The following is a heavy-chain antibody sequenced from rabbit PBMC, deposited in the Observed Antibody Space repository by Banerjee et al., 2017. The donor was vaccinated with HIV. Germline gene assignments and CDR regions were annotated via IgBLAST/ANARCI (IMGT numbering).Heavy chain of an antibody. J-gene: IGHJ6*01. D-gene: IGHD1-1*01. V-gene: IGHV1S45*01. CDR3: ARDVSSTSNYAAGMDL. CDR2: IYIGSGSA. CDR1: GFSFSSSYW. Sequence: QEQLEESGGGLVQPEGSLTLTCTASGFSFSSSYWISWVRQAPGKGLEWIAAIYIGSGSAYYASWAKGRFTISKPSSTTVTLQMTSLTAADTATYFCARDVSSTSNYAAGMDLWGQGTLVTDS.